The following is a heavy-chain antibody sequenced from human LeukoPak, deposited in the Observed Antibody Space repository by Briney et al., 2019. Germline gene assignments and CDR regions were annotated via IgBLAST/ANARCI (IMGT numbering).Heavy chain of an antibody. CDR2: IKQDGSEK. CDR3: ARDGFGTGSN. D-gene: IGHD3-16*01. CDR1: GLAFSNYW. Sequence: GGSLRLSCAASGLAFSNYWMDWVRQAPGKGLEWVANIKQDGSEKNYVDSVKGRFIISRDNAKNSLYLQMNTLRADDTAVYYCARDGFGTGSNWGQGTLVTVSS. V-gene: IGHV3-7*03. J-gene: IGHJ4*02.